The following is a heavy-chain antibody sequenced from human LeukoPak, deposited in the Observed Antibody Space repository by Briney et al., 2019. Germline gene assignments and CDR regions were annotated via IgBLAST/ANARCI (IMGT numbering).Heavy chain of an antibody. D-gene: IGHD5-18*01. Sequence: SEALSFTCTVSGGSISSSSAYWGWIRQPPGKGLEWIGSIYYSKNTYYNPSLKSRVTISADTSKNQFSLTLGSVSATDTAVYYCVSPRGFSYGYFDCWGQGTLVTVSS. CDR2: IYYSKNT. CDR1: GGSISSSSAY. J-gene: IGHJ4*02. V-gene: IGHV4-39*01. CDR3: VSPRGFSYGYFDC.